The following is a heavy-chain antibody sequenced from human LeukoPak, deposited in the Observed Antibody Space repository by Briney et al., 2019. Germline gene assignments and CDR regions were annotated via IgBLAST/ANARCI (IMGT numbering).Heavy chain of an antibody. CDR2: INHSGST. CDR3: ASLYYYDSSGYPDY. D-gene: IGHD3-22*01. J-gene: IGHJ4*02. CDR1: GGSFSDYY. V-gene: IGHV4-34*01. Sequence: SETLSLTCAVYGGSFSDYYWTWIRQPPGKGLEWIGEINHSGSTNYNPSLKSRVTISVDTSKNQFSLKLSSVTAADTAVYYCASLYYYDSSGYPDYWGQGTLVTVSS.